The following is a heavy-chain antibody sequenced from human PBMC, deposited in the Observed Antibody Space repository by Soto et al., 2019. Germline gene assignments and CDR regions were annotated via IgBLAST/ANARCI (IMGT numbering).Heavy chain of an antibody. CDR3: AKGGVTSTFDI. CDR2: ISGSGGYT. D-gene: IGHD3-10*01. J-gene: IGHJ3*02. CDR1: GFTVSIHA. Sequence: EVQLLESGGGLVQPGESLRLSCAASGFTVSIHAMSWVRQATGKGLEWVSGISGSGGYTYYAVSVKGRLTISRDDSKSTLYLQMNSLRAEDTAVYYWAKGGVTSTFDIWGQGTMVTVSS. V-gene: IGHV3-23*01.